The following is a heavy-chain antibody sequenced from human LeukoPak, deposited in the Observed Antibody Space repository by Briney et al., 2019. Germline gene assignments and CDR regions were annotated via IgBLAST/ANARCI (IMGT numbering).Heavy chain of an antibody. CDR2: INPDTGDK. J-gene: IGHJ4*02. CDR1: GYTFTNYH. V-gene: IGHV1-8*03. D-gene: IGHD2-21*02. CDR3: AGTASMTASGYDY. Sequence: ASVTVSCKASGYTFTNYHINWVRPASGQGREWMRWINPDTGDKGYARKFEDRVTITTDTSISTAYMELSSLSSEDTAVDFCAGTASMTASGYDYWGQGTLVTVSS.